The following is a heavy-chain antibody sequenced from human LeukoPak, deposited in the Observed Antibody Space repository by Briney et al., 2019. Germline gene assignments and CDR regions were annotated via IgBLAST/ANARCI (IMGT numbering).Heavy chain of an antibody. J-gene: IGHJ4*02. CDR3: AKVFYTYGDYPYSFDY. CDR1: GFTFSSYA. CDR2: ISGSGGST. Sequence: PGGSLRLSCAASGFTFSSYAMSWVRQAPGKGLEWVSAISGSGGSTYYADSVKGRFTISRDNSKNTLYLQMNSLRAEDTAAYYCAKVFYTYGDYPYSFDYWGQGTLVTVSS. D-gene: IGHD4-17*01. V-gene: IGHV3-23*01.